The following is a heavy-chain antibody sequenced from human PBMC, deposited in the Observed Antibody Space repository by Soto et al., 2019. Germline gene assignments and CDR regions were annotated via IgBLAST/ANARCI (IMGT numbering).Heavy chain of an antibody. CDR3: ARALRAYCSNGSCSYQVGY. J-gene: IGHJ4*02. Sequence: ASVKVSCKAFGYSFSSYAMHWVRQAPGQGLEWMGWISPGNGNTKYSQKFQGRVTITRDTSASTAYMELSSLGSEDTAVYYCARALRAYCSNGSCSYQVGYWGQGTLVTVSS. CDR1: GYSFSSYA. D-gene: IGHD2-15*01. CDR2: ISPGNGNT. V-gene: IGHV1-3*01.